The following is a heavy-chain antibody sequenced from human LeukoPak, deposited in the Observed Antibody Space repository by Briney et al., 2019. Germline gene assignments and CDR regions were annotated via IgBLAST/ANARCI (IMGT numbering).Heavy chain of an antibody. CDR1: GGSISSYY. CDR3: ARTKDNGDYYFDS. D-gene: IGHD4-17*01. Sequence: SETLSLTCSVSGGSISSYYWNWIRQPAGTGLEWIGRIYRSGSTNYSPSLKRRISMSIDTSKSQFSQKLSSVTAADTAVYYCARTKDNGDYYFDSWGQGTLVTVSS. CDR2: IYRSGST. V-gene: IGHV4-4*07. J-gene: IGHJ4*02.